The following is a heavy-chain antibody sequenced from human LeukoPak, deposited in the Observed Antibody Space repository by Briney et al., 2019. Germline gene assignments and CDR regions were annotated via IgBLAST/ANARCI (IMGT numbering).Heavy chain of an antibody. CDR1: GGSISSSNW. V-gene: IGHV4-4*02. CDR3: ARWAQVVTATTYYFDY. J-gene: IGHJ4*02. D-gene: IGHD2-21*02. Sequence: MPSETPSLTCAVSGGSISSSNWWSWVRQPPGKGLEWIGEIYHSGSTNYNPSLKSRVTISVDKSKNQSSLKLSSVTAADTAVYYCARWAQVVTATTYYFDYWGQGTLVTVSS. CDR2: IYHSGST.